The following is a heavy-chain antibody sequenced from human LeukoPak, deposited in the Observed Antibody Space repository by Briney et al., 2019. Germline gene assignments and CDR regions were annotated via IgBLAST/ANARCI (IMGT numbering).Heavy chain of an antibody. D-gene: IGHD2-2*01. CDR2: ISSSSSYI. V-gene: IGHV3-21*04. Sequence: PGGSLRLSCAASGFTFSSYSMNWVRQAPGKGLEWVSSISSSSSYIYYADSVKGRFTISRDNSKNTLYLQMHSLRAEDTAVYYCAKDRRTYCSSTSCYPDYWGQGTLVTVSS. CDR3: AKDRRTYCSSTSCYPDY. CDR1: GFTFSSYS. J-gene: IGHJ4*02.